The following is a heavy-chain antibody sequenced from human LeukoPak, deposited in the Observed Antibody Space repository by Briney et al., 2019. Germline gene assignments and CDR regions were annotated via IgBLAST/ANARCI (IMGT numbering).Heavy chain of an antibody. V-gene: IGHV3-21*01. CDR2: ISSSSTYI. J-gene: IGHJ3*02. CDR1: GFTYSIYT. Sequence: PGGSLRLSCVASGFTYSIYTMNWVRQAPGKGLEWVSSISSSSTYIFYADSVKGRFTISRDNAKNSLYLQMNGLRAEDTAVYYCAREGGCCNSTSCYLNGFDIWGQGTLVTVSS. D-gene: IGHD2-2*01. CDR3: AREGGCCNSTSCYLNGFDI.